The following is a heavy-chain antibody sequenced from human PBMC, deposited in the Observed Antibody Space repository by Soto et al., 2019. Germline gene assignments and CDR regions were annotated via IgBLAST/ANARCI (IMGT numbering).Heavy chain of an antibody. D-gene: IGHD3-22*01. CDR2: ISGSGGST. J-gene: IGHJ5*02. CDR3: ARMVCPIYYDSSGYYFWFDP. Sequence: GGSLRLCCAASGFTFSSYAMSWVRQAPGKGLEWVSAISGSGGSTYYADSVKGRFTFSRDNSKNTLYLQMNSLRAEDTAVYPCARMVCPIYYDSSGYYFWFDPWGQGTLVSVSS. V-gene: IGHV3-23*01. CDR1: GFTFSSYA.